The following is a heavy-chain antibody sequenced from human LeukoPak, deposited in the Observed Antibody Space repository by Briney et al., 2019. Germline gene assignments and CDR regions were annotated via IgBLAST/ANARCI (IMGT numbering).Heavy chain of an antibody. CDR3: ARHTSEYCSGDNCYSEAFDI. V-gene: IGHV4-34*01. Sequence: PSETLSLTCAVYGGSFSGYYWSWIRQPPGKGLEWIGEINHSGSTNYNPSLKSRVTISVDTSKNQFSLKLSSATAADTAVYFCARHTSEYCSGDNCYSEAFDIWGQGTMVAVSS. D-gene: IGHD2-15*01. CDR2: INHSGST. CDR1: GGSFSGYY. J-gene: IGHJ3*02.